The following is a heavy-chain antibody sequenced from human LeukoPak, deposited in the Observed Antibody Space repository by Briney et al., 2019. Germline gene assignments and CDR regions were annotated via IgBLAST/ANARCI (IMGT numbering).Heavy chain of an antibody. CDR1: GGSISSGGYY. V-gene: IGHV4-61*08. J-gene: IGHJ3*02. CDR2: IYYSGST. D-gene: IGHD3-22*01. CDR3: ARYHPSGYDAFDI. Sequence: SETLSLTCTVSGGSISSGGYYWSWIRQPPGKGLEWIGYIYYSGSTNYNPSLKSRVTISVDTSKNQFSLKLSSVTAADTAVYYCARYHPSGYDAFDIWGQGTMVTVSS.